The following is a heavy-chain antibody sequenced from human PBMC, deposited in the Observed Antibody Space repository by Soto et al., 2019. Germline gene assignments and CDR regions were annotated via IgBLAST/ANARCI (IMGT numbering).Heavy chain of an antibody. V-gene: IGHV3-7*01. CDR3: ARVRQKMVREHALDI. J-gene: IGHJ3*02. CDR2: IKQDGSEK. Sequence: EVQLVESGGGFVQPGGSLRLSCAASGFTFSSYWMNWVRQAPGKGLEWLANIKQDGSEKRYVDSVKGRFTISRDNAENSLYLQMNSLRAEDTAVYFCARVRQKMVREHALDIWGQGTMVTVSS. D-gene: IGHD6-13*01. CDR1: GFTFSSYW.